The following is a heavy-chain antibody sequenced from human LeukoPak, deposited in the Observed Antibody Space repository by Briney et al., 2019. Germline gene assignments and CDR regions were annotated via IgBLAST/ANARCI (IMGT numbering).Heavy chain of an antibody. CDR3: ATPTERLLPDY. CDR1: GYRFTDYF. CDR2: INPNSGDT. V-gene: IGHV1-2*02. J-gene: IGHJ4*02. Sequence: GASVKVSCKASGYRFTDYFMHWVRQAPGQGLEWMGWINPNSGDTDYAQKFQGRVTLTRDASIGTAYMELTRLRSDDTAVYYCATPTERLLPDYWGQGTLVTVSS. D-gene: IGHD2-15*01.